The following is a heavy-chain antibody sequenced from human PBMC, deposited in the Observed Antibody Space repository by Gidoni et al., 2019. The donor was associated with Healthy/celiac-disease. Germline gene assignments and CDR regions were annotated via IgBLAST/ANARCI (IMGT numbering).Heavy chain of an antibody. CDR2: IYYSGST. V-gene: IGHV4-31*03. CDR1: GGSISSGGYS. CDR3: ARGDRYYYGSGSYLSAFDI. J-gene: IGHJ3*02. Sequence: QVQLQESGPGLVKPSQTLSLTCTFSGGSISSGGYSWSWIRQHPGKGLEWIGYIYYSGSTYYNPSLKSRVTISVDTSKNQFSLKLSSVTAADTAVYYCARGDRYYYGSGSYLSAFDIWGQGTMVTVSS. D-gene: IGHD3-10*01.